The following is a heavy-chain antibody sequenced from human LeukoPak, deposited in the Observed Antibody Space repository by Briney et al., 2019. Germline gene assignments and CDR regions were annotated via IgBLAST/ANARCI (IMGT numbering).Heavy chain of an antibody. CDR1: GFTFSTHW. Sequence: GGSLRLSCGACGFTFSTHWMHWLRDARGKGVVCVSRINHYGSLAIYADSVKGRFTISRDNARNTLYLQMNRLTADDTAVYYCARDLNNLNYCDYGGQGTLVTVPS. CDR2: INHYGSLA. CDR3: ARDLNNLNYCDY. D-gene: IGHD1/OR15-1a*01. V-gene: IGHV3-74*01. J-gene: IGHJ4*02.